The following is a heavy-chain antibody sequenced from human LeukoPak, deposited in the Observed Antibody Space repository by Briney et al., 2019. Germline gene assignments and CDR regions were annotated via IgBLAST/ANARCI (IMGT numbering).Heavy chain of an antibody. CDR2: IHTSGST. J-gene: IGHJ4*01. CDR1: GGSITSGSDY. D-gene: IGHD6-19*01. V-gene: IGHV4-61*02. Sequence: SETLSLTCTVSGGSITSGSDYWSWLRQPAGKGLEWIGRIHTSGSTEYNPSLQSRVTISLDASKNQLSLTLTSVTAADTAVYYCARESSGWFSDYWGQGTLVTVSS. CDR3: ARESSGWFSDY.